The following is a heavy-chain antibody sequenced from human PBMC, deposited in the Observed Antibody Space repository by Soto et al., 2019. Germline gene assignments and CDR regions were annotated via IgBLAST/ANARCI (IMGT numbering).Heavy chain of an antibody. CDR2: ISGSGGST. CDR1: GFTFSSYA. V-gene: IGHV3-23*01. D-gene: IGHD3-10*01. Sequence: RLSCAASGFTFSSYAMSWVRQAPGKGLEWVSAISGSGGSTYYADSVKGRFTISRDNSKNTLYLQMNSLRAEDTAVYYCAKGFYDYYGSGSYYDYWGQGTLVTVSS. CDR3: AKGFYDYYGSGSYYDY. J-gene: IGHJ4*02.